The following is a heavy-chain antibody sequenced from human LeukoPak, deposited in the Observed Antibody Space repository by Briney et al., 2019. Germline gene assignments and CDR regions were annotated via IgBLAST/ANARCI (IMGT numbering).Heavy chain of an antibody. CDR1: GGSISSYY. D-gene: IGHD4-17*01. J-gene: IGHJ3*02. Sequence: PGETLSLTCTVSGGSISSYYWSWIRQPPGKGLEWIGYIYFSRSTNYNRSLESRVTISVDTSKNQFSLKLSSVTYADTAVYYCARSSDQHDYGDYNDAFDIWGQGTMVTLSS. CDR3: ARSSDQHDYGDYNDAFDI. V-gene: IGHV4-59*01. CDR2: IYFSRST.